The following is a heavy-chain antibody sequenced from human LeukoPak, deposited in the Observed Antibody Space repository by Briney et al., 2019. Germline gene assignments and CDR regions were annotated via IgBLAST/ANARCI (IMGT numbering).Heavy chain of an antibody. CDR3: AKRGWFGETYYYYMDV. CDR2: IYYSGST. CDR1: GGSISSSSYY. J-gene: IGHJ6*03. D-gene: IGHD3-10*01. V-gene: IGHV4-39*07. Sequence: SETLSLTCTVSGGSISSSSYYWGWIRQPPGKGLEWIGSIYYSGSTYYNPSLKSRVTISVDTSKNQFSLKLSSVTAADTAVYYCAKRGWFGETYYYYMDVWGKGTTVTVSS.